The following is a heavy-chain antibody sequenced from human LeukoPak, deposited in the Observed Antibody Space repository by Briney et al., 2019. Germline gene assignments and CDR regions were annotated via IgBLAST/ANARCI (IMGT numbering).Heavy chain of an antibody. V-gene: IGHV3-20*04. CDR1: GFTCDDYG. J-gene: IGHJ3*02. CDR2: INWNGGST. CDR3: ARDRTYSSGWFDAFDI. D-gene: IGHD6-19*01. Sequence: GGSLRLSCAASGFTCDDYGMSWVRQAPGKGLEWVSGINWNGGSTGYADSVKGRFTISRDNAKNSLYLQMNSLRAEDTAVYYCARDRTYSSGWFDAFDIWGQGTVVTVSS.